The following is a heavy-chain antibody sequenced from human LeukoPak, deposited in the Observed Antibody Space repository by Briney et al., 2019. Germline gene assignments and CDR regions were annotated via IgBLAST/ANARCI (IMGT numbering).Heavy chain of an antibody. CDR3: ARDLGYSSGWYQEYY. CDR1: GGTFSSYA. V-gene: IGHV1-69*13. Sequence: ASVKVSCKASGGTFSSYAISWVRQAPGQGLEWMGGIIPIFGTAHYAQKFQGRVTITADESTSTAYMELSSLRSEDTAVYYCARDLGYSSGWYQEYYWGQGTLVTVSS. J-gene: IGHJ4*02. D-gene: IGHD6-19*01. CDR2: IIPIFGTA.